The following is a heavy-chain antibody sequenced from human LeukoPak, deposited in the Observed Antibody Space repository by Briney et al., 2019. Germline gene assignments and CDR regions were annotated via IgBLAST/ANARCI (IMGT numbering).Heavy chain of an antibody. V-gene: IGHV3-30*04. CDR3: ARENYGDLYFDY. CDR2: ISNAGNDK. D-gene: IGHD4-17*01. Sequence: PGGSLRLSCAASGFTFRHCAMHWVHQAPGKGLEWVALISNAGNDKYYADSVKGRFTVSRDNSKNTLFLQMNSLRPEDTAVYYCARENYGDLYFDYWGQGTLVTVSS. J-gene: IGHJ4*02. CDR1: GFTFRHCA.